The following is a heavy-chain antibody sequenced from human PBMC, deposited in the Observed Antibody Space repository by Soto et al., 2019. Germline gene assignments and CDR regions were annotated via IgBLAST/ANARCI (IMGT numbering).Heavy chain of an antibody. J-gene: IGHJ5*02. V-gene: IGHV1-18*01. D-gene: IGHD2-2*01. CDR2: ISAYNGNT. Sequence: ASVKVSCKASGYTFTSYGISWVRQAPGQGLEWMGWISAYNGNTNYAQKLQGRVTMTTDTSTSTAYMELRSLRSDDTAVYYCAGAVVVVPAAVNWFDPWGQGTLVTVSS. CDR3: AGAVVVVPAAVNWFDP. CDR1: GYTFTSYG.